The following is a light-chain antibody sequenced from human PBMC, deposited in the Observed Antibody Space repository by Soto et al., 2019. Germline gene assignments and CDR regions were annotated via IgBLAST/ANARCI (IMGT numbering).Light chain of an antibody. CDR1: QSLATDN. CDR3: QLYGTSRP. Sequence: ETALTQSPGTLALSPGERATLSCRASQSLATDNLARYQQKPGQAPRLLIYGVSSRATDIPDRFRGSGSATDFTLTISRLEQEDFAMYYCQLYGTSRPFAQGPK. J-gene: IGKJ1*01. CDR2: GVS. V-gene: IGKV3-20*01.